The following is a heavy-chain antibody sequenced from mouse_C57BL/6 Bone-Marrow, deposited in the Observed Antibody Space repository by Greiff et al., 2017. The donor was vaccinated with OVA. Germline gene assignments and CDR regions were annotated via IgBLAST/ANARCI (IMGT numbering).Heavy chain of an antibody. CDR2: IDPENGDT. Sequence: EVKLVESGAELVRPGASVKLSCTASGFNIKDDYMHWVKQRPEQGLEWIGWIDPENGDTEYASKFQGKATITADTSSNTAYLQLSSLTSEDTAVYYCTRDYGAWFAYWGQGTLVTVSA. J-gene: IGHJ3*01. V-gene: IGHV14-4*01. CDR1: GFNIKDDY. D-gene: IGHD1-1*01. CDR3: TRDYGAWFAY.